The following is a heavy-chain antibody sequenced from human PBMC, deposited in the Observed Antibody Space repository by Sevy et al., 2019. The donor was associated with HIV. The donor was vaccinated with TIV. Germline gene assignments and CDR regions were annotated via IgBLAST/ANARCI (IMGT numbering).Heavy chain of an antibody. CDR3: AGDTLGVVSVPPTNNWFDP. D-gene: IGHD3-16*01. CDR1: GYTFTGYY. CDR2: INPNSGGT. Sequence: ASVKVSCKASGYTFTGYYMHWVRQAPGQGLEWMGRINPNSGGTNYAQKFQGRVTMTRDTSISPAYMELGRLRSDDTAVYYFAGDTLGVVSVPPTNNWFDPWGQGTLVTVSS. J-gene: IGHJ5*02. V-gene: IGHV1-2*06.